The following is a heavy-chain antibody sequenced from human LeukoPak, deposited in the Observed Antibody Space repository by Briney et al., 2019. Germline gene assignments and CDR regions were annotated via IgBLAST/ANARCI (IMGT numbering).Heavy chain of an antibody. D-gene: IGHD2-15*01. V-gene: IGHV4-61*02. CDR2: IYTSGST. J-gene: IGHJ3*02. CDR1: GGSISSGSYY. Sequence: PSETLSLTCTVSGGSISSGSYYWSWIRQPAGKGLEWIGRIYTSGSTNYNPSLKGRVTISVDTSKNQFSLKLSSVTAADTAVYYCARLRSDAFDIWGQGTIVTVSS. CDR3: ARLRSDAFDI.